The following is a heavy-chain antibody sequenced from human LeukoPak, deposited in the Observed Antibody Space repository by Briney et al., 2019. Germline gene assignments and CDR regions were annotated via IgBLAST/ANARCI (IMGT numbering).Heavy chain of an antibody. J-gene: IGHJ3*02. CDR1: GFTFSSYW. CDR2: INSDGSST. V-gene: IGHV3-74*01. Sequence: GGSLRLSCAASGFTFSSYWMHWVRHAPGKGLVWVSRINSDGSSTSYADSVKGRFTISRDNAKNTLYLQMNSPRAEDTAVYYCARAPGFGELLEGAFDIWGQGTMVTVSS. CDR3: ARAPGFGELLEGAFDI. D-gene: IGHD3-10*01.